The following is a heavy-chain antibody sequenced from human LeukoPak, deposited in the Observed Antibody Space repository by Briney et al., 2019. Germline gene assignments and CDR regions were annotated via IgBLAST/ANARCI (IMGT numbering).Heavy chain of an antibody. D-gene: IGHD1-14*01. J-gene: IGHJ4*02. V-gene: IGHV3-74*01. CDR2: INSDGSTT. Sequence: GGSLRLSCADSGFTFSSYWMHWVRQAPGKGLVWISRINSDGSTTNYADSVKGRFTISRANAKNTLYLQMNSLRAEDTAMYYCARGSAVTGVHWGQGTLVTVSS. CDR1: GFTFSSYW. CDR3: ARGSAVTGVH.